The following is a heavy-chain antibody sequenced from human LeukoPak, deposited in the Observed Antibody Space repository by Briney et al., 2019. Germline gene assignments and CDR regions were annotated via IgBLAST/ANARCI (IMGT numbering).Heavy chain of an antibody. CDR2: ISPTGSTT. D-gene: IGHD6-6*01. J-gene: IGHJ4*02. CDR3: ARGPNSNWSGLDF. V-gene: IGHV3-74*01. CDR1: GFSFSGHW. Sequence: GGSLRLSCIASGFSFSGHWMHWARQLPGKGLVWVSRISPTGSTTSYADSVKGRFTASRDNAKNTLYLQVNNLRAEDTAVYYCARGPNSNWSGLDFWGQGTLLTVSS.